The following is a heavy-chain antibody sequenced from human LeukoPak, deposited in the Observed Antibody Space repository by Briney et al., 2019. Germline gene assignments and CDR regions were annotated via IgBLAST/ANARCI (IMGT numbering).Heavy chain of an antibody. V-gene: IGHV4-4*07. Sequence: SETLSLTCTVSGGSISSYYWSWIRQPAGKGLEWIGRIYTSGSTNYNPSLKSRVTMSVDTSKNQFSLKLSSVTAADTAVYYCARDVAAHYYGSGSIYYYYGMDVWGQGTTVTVSS. D-gene: IGHD3-10*01. CDR1: GGSISSYY. CDR2: IYTSGST. CDR3: ARDVAAHYYGSGSIYYYYGMDV. J-gene: IGHJ6*02.